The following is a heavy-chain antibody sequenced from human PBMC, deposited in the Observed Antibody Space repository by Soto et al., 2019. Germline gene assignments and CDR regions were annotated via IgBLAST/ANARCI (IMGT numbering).Heavy chain of an antibody. J-gene: IGHJ4*02. V-gene: IGHV3-74*01. CDR1: GFTFSSYW. Sequence: QPGGSLRLSCAASGFTFSSYWMHWVRQAPGKGLVWVSRINSDGSSTSYADSVKGRFTISRDNAKNTLYLQMNSLRAEDTAVYYCAIRASYYDSSGYFDHWGQGTLVTVSS. CDR3: AIRASYYDSSGYFDH. CDR2: INSDGSST. D-gene: IGHD3-22*01.